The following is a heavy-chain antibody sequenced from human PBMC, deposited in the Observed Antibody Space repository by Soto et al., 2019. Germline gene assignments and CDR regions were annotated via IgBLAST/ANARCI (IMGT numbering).Heavy chain of an antibody. CDR3: ARGGGGCGDWA. J-gene: IGHJ5*02. CDR1: GGTFSSYA. Sequence: SEKASSKXSGGTFSSYAIRWVRQDSGQGLESMGGTIPIFGTANYALKFQGRVTMTADESTSTAYMELRRLRSGDTTVYYCARGGGGCGDWAWGQGTLVAVAS. CDR2: TIPIFGTA. V-gene: IGHV1-69*01. D-gene: IGHD2-21*02.